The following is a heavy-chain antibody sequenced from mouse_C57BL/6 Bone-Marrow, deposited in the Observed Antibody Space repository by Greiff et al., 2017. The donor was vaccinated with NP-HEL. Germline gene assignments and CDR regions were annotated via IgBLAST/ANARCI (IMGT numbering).Heavy chain of an antibody. CDR2: IDPENGDT. V-gene: IGHV14-4*01. CDR1: GFTIKDDY. J-gene: IGHJ2*01. CDR3: TGHFDY. Sequence: VQLQQSGAELVRPGASVKLSCTASGFTIKDDYMHWVKQRPEQGLEWIGWIDPENGDTEYASKFQGKATITADTSSNTAYLQISSLTAEDTAVYYCTGHFDYWGQGTTLTVSS.